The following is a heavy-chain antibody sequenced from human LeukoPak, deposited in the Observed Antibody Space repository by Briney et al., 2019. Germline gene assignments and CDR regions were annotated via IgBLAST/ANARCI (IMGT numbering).Heavy chain of an antibody. D-gene: IGHD2-2*01. Sequence: GGSLRLSCAASGFTFSSYAMHWVRQAPGKGLEWVAVISYNGSNKYYADSVKGRFTISRDNSKNTLYLQMNSLRAEDTAVYYCAKDRGIVVVPAGMEGAFDIWGQGTMVTVSS. V-gene: IGHV3-30-3*01. CDR2: ISYNGSNK. CDR3: AKDRGIVVVPAGMEGAFDI. J-gene: IGHJ3*02. CDR1: GFTFSSYA.